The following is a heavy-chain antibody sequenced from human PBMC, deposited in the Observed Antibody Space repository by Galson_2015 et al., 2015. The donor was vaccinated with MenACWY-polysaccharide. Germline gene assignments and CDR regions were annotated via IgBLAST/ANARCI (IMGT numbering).Heavy chain of an antibody. CDR3: ARDYYYDSSGYYYAYFDY. CDR2: ISYDGSNK. V-gene: IGHV3-30*03. J-gene: IGHJ4*02. CDR1: GFTFSSYG. Sequence: SLRLSCAASGFTFSSYGMHWVRQAPGKGLEWVAVISYDGSNKYYADSVKGRFTISRDNAKNSLYLQMNSLRDEDTAVYYCARDYYYDSSGYYYAYFDYWGQGTLVTVSS. D-gene: IGHD3-22*01.